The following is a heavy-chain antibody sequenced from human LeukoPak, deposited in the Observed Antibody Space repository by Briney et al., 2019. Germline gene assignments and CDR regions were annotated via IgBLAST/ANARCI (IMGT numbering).Heavy chain of an antibody. CDR3: LRGDRRDY. J-gene: IGHJ4*02. V-gene: IGHV3-21*06. CDR1: GFTFNTYS. Sequence: EGSLRLFCEASGFTFNTYSMNWARQAPGKGLEWVSSIDSSGGYMFYADSVKGRFIISRDNAKDSLYLQMNSLRVEDTAVYYCLRGDRRDYWGQGTLVTVSS. CDR2: IDSSGGYM.